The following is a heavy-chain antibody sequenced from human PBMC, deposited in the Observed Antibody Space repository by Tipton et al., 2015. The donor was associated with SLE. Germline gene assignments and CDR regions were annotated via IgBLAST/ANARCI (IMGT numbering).Heavy chain of an antibody. V-gene: IGHV4-39*07. D-gene: IGHD4-11*01. CDR3: ARTLNDYDAFDI. CDR1: GGSISSNSYY. J-gene: IGHJ3*02. CDR2: IYYSGST. Sequence: LRLSCTVSGGSISSNSYYWGWIRQPPGKGLEWIGSIYYSGSTYYNPSLKSRVTISVDTSKNQFSLKLSSVTAADTAVYYCARTLNDYDAFDIWGQGTMVTVSS.